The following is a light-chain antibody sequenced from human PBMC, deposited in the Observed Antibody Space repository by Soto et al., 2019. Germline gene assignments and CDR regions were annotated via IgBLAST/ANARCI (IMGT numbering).Light chain of an antibody. Sequence: SVRRPLPAACGTPEQRFPISCSGSISNIGSNTVNWYQQLPGTDPKLLIHANNQRPSGVPDRFSGSKSGTSASLAISWLQSEEADYYCAAWDDSLNGYVFGTGSKV. CDR2: ANN. J-gene: IGLJ1*01. CDR3: AAWDDSLNGYV. CDR1: ISNIGSNT. V-gene: IGLV1-44*01.